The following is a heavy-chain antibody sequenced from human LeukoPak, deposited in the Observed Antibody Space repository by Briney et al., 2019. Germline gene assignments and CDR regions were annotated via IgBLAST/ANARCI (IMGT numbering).Heavy chain of an antibody. V-gene: IGHV1-8*01. D-gene: IGHD3-10*01. CDR1: GYTFTSYD. Sequence: ASVNVSCKASGYTFTSYDINWVRQATGQGLEWMGWMNPNSGNTGYAQKVQGRVTMTRNTSISTAYMELSSLRSEDTAVYYCARVTMVRGGPGGYWGQGTLVTVSS. J-gene: IGHJ4*02. CDR3: ARVTMVRGGPGGY. CDR2: MNPNSGNT.